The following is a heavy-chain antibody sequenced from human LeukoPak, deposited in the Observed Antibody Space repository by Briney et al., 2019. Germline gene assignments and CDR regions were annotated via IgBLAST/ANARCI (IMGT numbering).Heavy chain of an antibody. CDR3: ASQYGSGSYYKSGFDY. Sequence: PGGSLRLSCAASGFTFSSYEMNWVRQDPGKGLEWVSYISSSGSTIYYADSVKGRFTISRDNAKNSLYLQMNSLRAEDTAVYYCASQYGSGSYYKSGFDYWGQGTLVTVSS. CDR2: ISSSGSTI. V-gene: IGHV3-48*03. CDR1: GFTFSSYE. J-gene: IGHJ4*02. D-gene: IGHD3-10*01.